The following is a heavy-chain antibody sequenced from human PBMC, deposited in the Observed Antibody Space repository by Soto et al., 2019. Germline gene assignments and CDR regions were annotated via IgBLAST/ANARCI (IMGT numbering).Heavy chain of an antibody. CDR3: ARLMTTVTTGYCYYGMDV. D-gene: IGHD4-17*01. CDR1: GFTFSSYG. Sequence: PGGSLRLSCAASGFTFSSYGMHWVRQAPGKGLEWVAVICYDGSNKYYADSVKGRFTISRDNSKNTLYLQMNSLRAEDTAVYYCARLMTTVTTGYCYYGMDVWGQGTTVTVSS. V-gene: IGHV3-33*01. J-gene: IGHJ6*02. CDR2: ICYDGSNK.